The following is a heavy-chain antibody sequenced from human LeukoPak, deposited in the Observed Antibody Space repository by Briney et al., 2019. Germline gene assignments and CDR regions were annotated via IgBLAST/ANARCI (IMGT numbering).Heavy chain of an antibody. J-gene: IGHJ4*02. CDR3: AKMTGSYSHPFDY. D-gene: IGHD1-26*01. V-gene: IGHV4-39*01. CDR2: IYYSGNT. Sequence: KPSETLSLTCTVSGGSISSSSYYWGWIRQPPGKGLEWIGSIYYSGNTYYKPSLQSRVTISVDTSKSQFSLKTRSVTAADTAVYYCAKMTGSYSHPFDYWGQGTLVTVSS. CDR1: GGSISSSSYY.